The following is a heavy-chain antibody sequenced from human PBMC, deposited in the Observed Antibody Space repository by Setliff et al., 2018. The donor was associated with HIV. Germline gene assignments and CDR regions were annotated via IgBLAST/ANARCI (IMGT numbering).Heavy chain of an antibody. J-gene: IGHJ4*02. Sequence: PSETLSLTCDVSGYSISSGYFWGWIRQPPGKGLEWIGSLYHSGTNFYNPSLKSRVTISIDTSKNQFSLNLRSVTAADTAVYYCARDPPGYGDSKDYWGQGKLVTVSS. CDR3: ARDPPGYGDSKDY. CDR1: GYSISSGYF. V-gene: IGHV4-38-2*02. CDR2: LYHSGTN. D-gene: IGHD4-17*01.